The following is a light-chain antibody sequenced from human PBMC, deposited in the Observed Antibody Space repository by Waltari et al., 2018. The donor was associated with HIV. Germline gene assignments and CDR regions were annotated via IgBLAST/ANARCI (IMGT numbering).Light chain of an antibody. CDR2: DAS. V-gene: IGKV3-11*01. Sequence: EIVLTQSPVTLSLSPGEGANLSCSASQNIRNYLGWYQQMSGQPPRLLIYDASTRATGIPARFTGSGSGTDFTLTIDSLEPEDFAMYYCQQRSNWPGTFGPGTRVDVK. J-gene: IGKJ1*01. CDR3: QQRSNWPGT. CDR1: QNIRNY.